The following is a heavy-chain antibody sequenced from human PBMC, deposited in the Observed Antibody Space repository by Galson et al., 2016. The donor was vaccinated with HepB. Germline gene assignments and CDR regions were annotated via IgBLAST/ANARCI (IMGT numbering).Heavy chain of an antibody. CDR1: GFTFSSYG. Sequence: SLRLSCAASGFTFSSYGMHWVRQAPGKGLEWVALTWYDGSKKYYADFVKGRFTISRDNSKNTLYLQMNSLRAEDTAIYYCARDHGRVTFFGVVIPDVFDIWGQGTMVTVSS. V-gene: IGHV3-33*01. D-gene: IGHD3-3*01. CDR3: ARDHGRVTFFGVVIPDVFDI. J-gene: IGHJ3*02. CDR2: TWYDGSKK.